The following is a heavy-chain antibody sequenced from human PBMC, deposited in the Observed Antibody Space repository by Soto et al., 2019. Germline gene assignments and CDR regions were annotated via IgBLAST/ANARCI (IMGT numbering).Heavy chain of an antibody. V-gene: IGHV3-48*03. CDR1: GFTFSSYE. Sequence: GGSLRLSCAASGFTFSSYEMNWVRQAPGKGLEWVSYISSSDSTISYAGSVKGRFTISRDNAKNSLFLHMNSLRAEDTAVYYCARVVAQGTHFDHWGQGTLVTVSS. CDR2: ISSSDSTI. J-gene: IGHJ4*02. D-gene: IGHD5-12*01. CDR3: ARVVAQGTHFDH.